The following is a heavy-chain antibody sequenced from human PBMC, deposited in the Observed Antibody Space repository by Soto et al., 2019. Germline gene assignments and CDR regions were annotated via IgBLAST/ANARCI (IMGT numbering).Heavy chain of an antibody. CDR2: ISSSSSYI. CDR1: GFTFSSYS. J-gene: IGHJ4*02. CDR3: ARASRYCSGGSCYFFDY. Sequence: RLSCAASGFTFSSYSMNWVRQAPGKGLEWVSSISSSSSYIYYADSVKGRFTISRDNAKNSLYLQMNSLRAEDTAVYYCARASRYCSGGSCYFFDYWGQGTLVTVSS. D-gene: IGHD2-15*01. V-gene: IGHV3-21*01.